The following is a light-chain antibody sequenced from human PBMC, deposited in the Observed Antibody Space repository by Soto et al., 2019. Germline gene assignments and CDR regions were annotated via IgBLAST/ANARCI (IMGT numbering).Light chain of an antibody. CDR2: RAS. CDR1: QSVASY. J-gene: IGKJ2*01. V-gene: IGKV3-15*01. CDR3: QQYNTWPPKYT. Sequence: EIVMTQSPATLSVSPGGSATLSCRANQSVASYLAWYQQRPGQPPRLLIYRASTRATGIPARFSGSGSGTDFSLNISSLQSEDFAVYYCQQYNTWPPKYTFGQGTKLEIK.